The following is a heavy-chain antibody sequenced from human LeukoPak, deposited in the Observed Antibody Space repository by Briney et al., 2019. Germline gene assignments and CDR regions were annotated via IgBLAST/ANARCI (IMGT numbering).Heavy chain of an antibody. CDR3: AKANWVSSADAVV. CDR1: GFSFRSYA. J-gene: IGHJ1*01. V-gene: IGHV3-23*01. D-gene: IGHD2-21*01. CDR2: LRGGGET. Sequence: PGGSLRLSCAASGFSFRSYAMSWVRQAPARGLEWVSSLRGGGETFYADSVKGRFTLSRDESRNTVYLGMNNLRVEDTAVYFCAKANWVSSADAVVWGQGTLVTVSS.